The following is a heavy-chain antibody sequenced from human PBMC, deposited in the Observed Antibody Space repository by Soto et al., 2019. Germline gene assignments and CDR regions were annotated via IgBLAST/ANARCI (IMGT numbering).Heavy chain of an antibody. D-gene: IGHD5-12*01. CDR2: INPNSGDT. V-gene: IGHV1-2*02. J-gene: IGHJ4*02. Sequence: QVQLVQSGAEVKKPGASVKVSCKTSGYTFTDYYMHWVRQAPGQGLEWMGWINPNSGDTNYAQKFQGRVTMTRDTSISTAYMELSSLRSDDTAVYYCARPPSGYSGYDRRIYFDSWGQGTLVTVSS. CDR1: GYTFTDYY. CDR3: ARPPSGYSGYDRRIYFDS.